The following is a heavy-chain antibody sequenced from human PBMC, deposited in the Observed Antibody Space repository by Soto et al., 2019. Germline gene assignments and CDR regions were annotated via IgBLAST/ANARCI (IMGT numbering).Heavy chain of an antibody. CDR3: ARVEHDYIWGSYRPVDY. CDR2: IIPILGIA. CDR1: GGTFSSYT. V-gene: IGHV1-69*02. J-gene: IGHJ4*02. Sequence: SVKVSCEASGGTFSSYTISWVRQAPGQGLEWMGRIIPILGIANYAQKFQGRVTMTTDTSTSTAYMELRSLRSDDTAVYYCARVEHDYIWGSYRPVDYWGQGTLVTVSS. D-gene: IGHD3-16*02.